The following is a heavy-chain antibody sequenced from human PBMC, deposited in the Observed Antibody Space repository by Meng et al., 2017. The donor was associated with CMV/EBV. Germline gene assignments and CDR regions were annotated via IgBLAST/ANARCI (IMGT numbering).Heavy chain of an antibody. V-gene: IGHV3-21*01. Sequence: GESLKISCAASGFTFSSYSMNWVRQAPGKGLEWVSSISSSSSYIYYADSVKGRFTISRDNDKNSLYLQMNSLRAEDTAVYYCARLYLPLGFDYWGQGTLVTVSS. CDR1: GFTFSSYS. J-gene: IGHJ4*02. CDR2: ISSSSSYI. CDR3: ARLYLPLGFDY. D-gene: IGHD2-2*02.